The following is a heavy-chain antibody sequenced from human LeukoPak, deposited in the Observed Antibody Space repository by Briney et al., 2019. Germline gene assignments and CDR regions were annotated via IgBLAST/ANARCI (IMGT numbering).Heavy chain of an antibody. CDR3: ARHSGDIMFYGDYGAFDI. CDR1: GGSMTNYY. V-gene: IGHV4-59*08. CDR2: ILYTGNT. J-gene: IGHJ3*02. Sequence: SETLSLTCTVSGGSMTNYYWSWIRQTPGKGLEWIGYILYTGNTNYSPSLKSRVTISVDTSKNQFSLKLSSVTAADTAVYYCARHSGDIMFYGDYGAFDIWGQGTMVTVSS. D-gene: IGHD4-17*01.